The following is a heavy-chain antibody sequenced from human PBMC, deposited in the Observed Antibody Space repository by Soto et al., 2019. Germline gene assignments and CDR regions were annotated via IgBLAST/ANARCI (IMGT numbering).Heavy chain of an antibody. CDR3: ARDLGYYESSGYVDG. CDR1: RFTFIEYY. CDR2: ISSSGTII. V-gene: IGHV3-11*01. Sequence: PGGPLRLSWAAFRFTFIEYYSDSILSHKRKGLECVSYISSSGTIIYYADSVKGRFTISRDNAKSSLYLQMNSLRAEDTAVEDGARDLGYYESSGYVDGWGQGNLVTFS. D-gene: IGHD3-22*01. J-gene: IGHJ4*02.